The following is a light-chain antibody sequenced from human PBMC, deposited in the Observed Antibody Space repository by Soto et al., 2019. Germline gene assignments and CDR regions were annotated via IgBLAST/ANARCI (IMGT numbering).Light chain of an antibody. V-gene: IGLV2-23*02. CDR3: CSYAGSSPVV. CDR2: EVS. CDR1: SSDVGSYNL. Sequence: LTQPASVSGSPGQSITISCTGTSSDVGSYNLVSWYQQHPGKAPKLMIYEVSKRPSGVSNRFSGSKSGNTASLTISGLQAEDEADYYCCSYAGSSPVVFGGGTKLTVL. J-gene: IGLJ2*01.